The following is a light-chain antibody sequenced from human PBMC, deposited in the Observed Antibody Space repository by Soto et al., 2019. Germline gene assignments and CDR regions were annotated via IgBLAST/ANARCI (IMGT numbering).Light chain of an antibody. CDR1: QSVSRSY. V-gene: IGKV3-20*01. Sequence: EIVLTQSPGTLSLSPGERATLSGRASQSVSRSYLAWYHQKPGQAPRLLIYGASSRATGIPDRFSGRGSGTDFTFTISRLEPEDFSVYYCQQSGSLPFNFGGGTQVEIK. CDR3: QQSGSLPFN. CDR2: GAS. J-gene: IGKJ4*01.